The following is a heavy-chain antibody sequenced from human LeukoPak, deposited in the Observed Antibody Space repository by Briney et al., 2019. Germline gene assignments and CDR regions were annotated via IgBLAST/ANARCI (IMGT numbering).Heavy chain of an antibody. V-gene: IGHV1-69*04. CDR2: IIPILGIA. CDR3: ARDSGGSYSDY. J-gene: IGHJ4*02. Sequence: SVKVSCKASGGTFSSYAISWVRQAPGQGLEWMGRIIPILGIANYAQKFQGGVTITADKSTSTAYMELSSLRSEDTAVYYCARDSGGSYSDYWGQGTLVTVSS. D-gene: IGHD1-1*01. CDR1: GGTFSSYA.